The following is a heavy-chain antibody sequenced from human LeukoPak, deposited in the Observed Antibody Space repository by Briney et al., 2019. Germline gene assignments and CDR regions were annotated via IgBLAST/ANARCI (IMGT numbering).Heavy chain of an antibody. J-gene: IGHJ5*02. CDR2: INPNSGGT. D-gene: IGHD3-10*01. CDR1: GYTFTGYY. CDR3: ARDSYYYGSENWFDP. V-gene: IGHV1-2*02. Sequence: GASVKVSCKASGYTFTGYYMHWVRQAPGQGLEWMGWINPNSGGTNYAQKLQGRVTMTTDTSTSTAYMELRSLRSDDTAVYYCARDSYYYGSENWFDPWGQGTLVTASS.